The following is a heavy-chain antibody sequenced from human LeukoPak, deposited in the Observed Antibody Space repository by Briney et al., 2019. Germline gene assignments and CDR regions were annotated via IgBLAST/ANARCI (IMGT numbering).Heavy chain of an antibody. D-gene: IGHD7-27*01. CDR2: IYYSGST. Sequence: PSETLSLTCTVSGGSISSYYWSWIRQPPGKGLGWIGYIYYSGSTNYNPSLKSRVTISVDTSKNQFSLKLSSVTAADTAVYYCARARRLNWGSNYFDYWGQGTLVTVSS. CDR1: GGSISSYY. J-gene: IGHJ4*02. CDR3: ARARRLNWGSNYFDY. V-gene: IGHV4-59*01.